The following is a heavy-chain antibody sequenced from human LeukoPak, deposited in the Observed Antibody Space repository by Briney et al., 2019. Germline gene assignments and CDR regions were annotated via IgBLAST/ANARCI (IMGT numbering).Heavy chain of an antibody. V-gene: IGHV4-59*01. D-gene: IGHD6-13*01. Sequence: SETLSLTCAVSGDSISNYYWSWIRQPPGKGLEWIGYIYYSGSTNYNPSLKSRVTVSVDTSKNQFSLKLSSVTAADTAVYYCAREVVAAAGTVDYWGQGALVIVSS. CDR2: IYYSGST. CDR1: GDSISNYY. J-gene: IGHJ4*02. CDR3: AREVVAAAGTVDY.